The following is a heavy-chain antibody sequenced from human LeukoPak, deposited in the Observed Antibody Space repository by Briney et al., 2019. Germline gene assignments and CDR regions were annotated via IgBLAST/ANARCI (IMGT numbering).Heavy chain of an antibody. CDR3: AREGGGYDSSGYFQDN. CDR1: GFTFSSYA. D-gene: IGHD3-22*01. Sequence: PGGSLRLSCAASGFTFSSYAMSWVRQAPGKGLEWVSSISSSSSYIYYADSVKGRFTISRDNAKNSLYLQMNSLRAEDTAVYYCAREGGGYDSSGYFQDNWGQGTLVTVSS. CDR2: ISSSSSYI. V-gene: IGHV3-21*01. J-gene: IGHJ4*02.